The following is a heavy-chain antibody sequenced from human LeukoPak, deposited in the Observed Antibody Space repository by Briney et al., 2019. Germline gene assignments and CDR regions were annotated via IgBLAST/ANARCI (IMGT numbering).Heavy chain of an antibody. CDR1: GGSFSGYY. Sequence: PSETLSLTCAVYGGSFSGYYWSWIRQPAGKGLEWIGRIYTSGSTNYNPSLKSRVTISVDTSKNQFSLKLSSVTAADTAVYYCAREWVYSSGWYDDYWGQGTLVTVSS. V-gene: IGHV4-4*07. J-gene: IGHJ4*02. CDR3: AREWVYSSGWYDDY. CDR2: IYTSGST. D-gene: IGHD6-19*01.